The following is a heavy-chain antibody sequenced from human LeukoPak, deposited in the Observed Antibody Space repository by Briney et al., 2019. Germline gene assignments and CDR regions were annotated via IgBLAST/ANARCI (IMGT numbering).Heavy chain of an antibody. CDR2: IIPSGGST. J-gene: IGHJ4*02. CDR1: GYTFTSYY. V-gene: IGHV1-46*01. D-gene: IGHD2-15*01. Sequence: GASVRVSCKASGYTFTSYYMHWVRQAPGQGLEWMGIIIPSGGSTSYAQKFQGRVTMTRDTSTSTVYMELSSLRAEDTAVYYCAKQLGYCSDGSCYFPYWGQGTLVTVSS. CDR3: AKQLGYCSDGSCYFPY.